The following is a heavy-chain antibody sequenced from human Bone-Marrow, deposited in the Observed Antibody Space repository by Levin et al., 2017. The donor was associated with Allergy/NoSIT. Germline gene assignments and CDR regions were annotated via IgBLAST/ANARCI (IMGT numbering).Heavy chain of an antibody. J-gene: IGHJ6*02. D-gene: IGHD7-27*01. CDR1: GYTFTGYY. V-gene: IGHV1-2*02. CDR3: AGDIWVPDYYYYGMDV. CDR2: INPNSGGT. Sequence: ASVKVSCKASGYTFTGYYMHWVRQAPGQGLEWMGWINPNSGGTNYAQKFQGRVTMTRDTSISTAYMELSRLRSDDTAVYYCAGDIWVPDYYYYGMDVWGQGTTVTVSS.